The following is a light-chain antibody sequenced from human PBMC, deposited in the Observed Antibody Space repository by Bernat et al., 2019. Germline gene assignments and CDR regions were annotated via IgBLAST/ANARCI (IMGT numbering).Light chain of an antibody. V-gene: IGLV3-21*01. CDR2: YDR. J-gene: IGLJ2*01. Sequence: SYVLTQPPSVSVAPGNTARITCGGSNIGSKSVHWYQQKPGQAPVVVISYDRDRPSGIPERFSGYNSRNTATLTISRVEVGDEADYACQVWDSSDPPHLVFGGGTKLTVL. CDR3: QVWDSSDPPHLV. CDR1: NIGSKS.